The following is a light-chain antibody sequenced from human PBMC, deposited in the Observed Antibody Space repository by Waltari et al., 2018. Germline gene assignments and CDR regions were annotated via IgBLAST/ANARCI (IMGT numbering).Light chain of an antibody. J-gene: IGLJ3*02. V-gene: IGLV8-61*01. CDR3: VLSMGSGIWV. Sequence: QTVVTQEPSLSVSPGGTVTLPCGLSSGPVSTTYYPSWYQQAPGQAPRTLIFHTNTRSSGVPDRFSGSILDNKAALTITGAQADDESDYYCVLSMGSGIWVFGGGTKLTVL. CDR2: HTN. CDR1: SGPVSTTYY.